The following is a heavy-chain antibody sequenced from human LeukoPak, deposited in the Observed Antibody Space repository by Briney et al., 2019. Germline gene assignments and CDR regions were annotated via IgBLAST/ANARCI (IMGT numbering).Heavy chain of an antibody. CDR1: GFTFSSYS. V-gene: IGHV3-64*01. J-gene: IGHJ3*02. Sequence: RPGGSLRLSCAASGFTFSSYSMNWVRQAPGKGLEYVSAMSSNGDNTFYASSVKGRFTISRDNSKNTLYLQMGNLRADDMAVYYCARKVAQGPFDIWGQGTMVTVSS. D-gene: IGHD2-15*01. CDR2: MSSNGDNT. CDR3: ARKVAQGPFDI.